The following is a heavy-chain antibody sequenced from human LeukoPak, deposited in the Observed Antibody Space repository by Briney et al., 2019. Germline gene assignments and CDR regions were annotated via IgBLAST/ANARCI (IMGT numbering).Heavy chain of an antibody. CDR1: GFTFSSYA. CDR3: ARTLHYDFWSGYLY. CDR2: ISYDGSNK. V-gene: IGHV3-30-3*01. J-gene: IGHJ4*02. Sequence: GRSLRLSCAASGFTFSSYAMHWVRQAPGKGLEWVAVISYDGSNKYYADSVKGRFTISRDNSKNTLYLQMNSLRAEDTAVYYCARTLHYDFWSGYLYWGQGTLVTVSS. D-gene: IGHD3-3*01.